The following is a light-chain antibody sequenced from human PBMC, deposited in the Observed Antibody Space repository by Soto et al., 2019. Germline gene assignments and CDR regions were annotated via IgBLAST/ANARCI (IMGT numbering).Light chain of an antibody. J-gene: IGKJ1*01. CDR3: MQALQTPWT. Sequence: DIVMTQSPLSLPVTPGEPASISCRSSQSLRHSNGFIYLDWYLQKPGQSPQLLIYLGSNRASGVPDRISGSGSGTDFTLKISRVEAEDVGVYYCMQALQTPWTFGQGTKVEIK. CDR2: LGS. CDR1: QSLRHSNGFIY. V-gene: IGKV2-28*01.